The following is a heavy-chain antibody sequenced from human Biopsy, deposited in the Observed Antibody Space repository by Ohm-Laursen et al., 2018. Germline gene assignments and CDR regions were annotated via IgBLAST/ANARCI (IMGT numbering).Heavy chain of an antibody. J-gene: IGHJ4*02. CDR2: FYGSGNT. D-gene: IGHD3-3*01. CDR3: AKGITVYGVVLPYYFDD. Sequence: GTLSLTCTVSGASLSSHYWSWIRQPPGKGLEWLGYFYGSGNTYYNPSLKSRVTISVDPSKNQFSLKLNAVTAADTAVYYCAKGITVYGVVLPYYFDDWGQGTVVTVSS. V-gene: IGHV4-59*11. CDR1: GASLSSHY.